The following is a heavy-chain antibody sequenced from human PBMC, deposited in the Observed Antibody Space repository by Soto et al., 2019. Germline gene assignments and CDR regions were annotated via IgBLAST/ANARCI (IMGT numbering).Heavy chain of an antibody. Sequence: LSLTCTVSGGSMTTGGYYWSWIRQHPGKGLEWIGYINDSGNTIYNPSLRSRVSISVDTSKNQFSLRLNSVTAADTAVYYCARDRGYSYGDDAFDIWGQGTLVTVSS. CDR1: GGSMTTGGYY. J-gene: IGHJ3*02. V-gene: IGHV4-31*03. CDR2: INDSGNT. CDR3: ARDRGYSYGDDAFDI. D-gene: IGHD5-18*01.